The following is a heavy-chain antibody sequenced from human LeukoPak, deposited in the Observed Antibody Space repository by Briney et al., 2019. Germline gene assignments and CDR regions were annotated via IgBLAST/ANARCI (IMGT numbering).Heavy chain of an antibody. V-gene: IGHV4-59*01. J-gene: IGHJ4*02. CDR2: LFYSGST. D-gene: IGHD4-11*01. Sequence: PSETLSLTCAISGGSIPSYYWSWIRQTPGKGLEWIGYLFYSGSTNYNPSLKGRITMSIDTSKNEFSLKLRSVTAADTAVYYCARGAYSNYLSVDYWGQGNLVTVSS. CDR3: ARGAYSNYLSVDY. CDR1: GGSIPSYY.